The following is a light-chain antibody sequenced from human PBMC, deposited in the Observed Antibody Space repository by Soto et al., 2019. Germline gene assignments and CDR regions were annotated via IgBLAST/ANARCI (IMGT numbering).Light chain of an antibody. V-gene: IGLV2-8*01. CDR1: SSDVGAYNY. J-gene: IGLJ3*02. CDR2: EVT. Sequence: QSALTQPPSASGSPGQSVTISCTGTSSDVGAYNYVSRNQQHAGKAPKLVIYEVTKRPSGVPDRFSGSKSANTASLTVSGLQAEDEADYYCSSFASSNTWVFGGGTKLTVL. CDR3: SSFASSNTWV.